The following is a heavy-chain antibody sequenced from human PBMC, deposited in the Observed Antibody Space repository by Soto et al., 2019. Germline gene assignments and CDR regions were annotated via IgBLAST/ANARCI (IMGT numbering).Heavy chain of an antibody. CDR1: GFTFSSYG. D-gene: IGHD5-18*01. Sequence: GGSLRLSCAASGFTFSSYGMHWFRQAPGKGLEWVAVIWYDGSNKYYADSVKGRFTISRDNSKNTLYLQMNSLRAEDTAVYYCARVPGYSYGYYYYGMDVWGQGTTVTVS. V-gene: IGHV3-33*01. CDR2: IWYDGSNK. J-gene: IGHJ6*02. CDR3: ARVPGYSYGYYYYGMDV.